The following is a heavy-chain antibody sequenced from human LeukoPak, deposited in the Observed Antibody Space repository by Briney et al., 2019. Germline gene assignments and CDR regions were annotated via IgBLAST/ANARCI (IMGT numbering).Heavy chain of an antibody. Sequence: PGGSLRLSCAASGFTFSSYGMHWVRQAPGKGLEWVAFIRYDGSNKYYADSVKGRFTISRDNSKNTLYLQMNSLRAEDTAVYYSLIGGYSGYDPFDYWGQGTLVTVSS. CDR3: LIGGYSGYDPFDY. V-gene: IGHV3-30*02. CDR2: IRYDGSNK. J-gene: IGHJ4*02. CDR1: GFTFSSYG. D-gene: IGHD5-12*01.